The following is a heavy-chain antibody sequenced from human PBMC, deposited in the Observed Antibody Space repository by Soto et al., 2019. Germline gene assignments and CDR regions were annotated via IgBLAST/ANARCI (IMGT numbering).Heavy chain of an antibody. J-gene: IGHJ6*02. CDR1: GYSFTRYG. CDR2: INTYNGNT. V-gene: IGHV1-18*01. Sequence: ASVKASSKASGYSFTRYGIAWAQQAPGQGLEWMGWINTYNGNTNYAQNLQGRVTLTTDTSTSTAYMELTSLRSNDTAIYYCAMVDVYVTPSPQDVWGQGTTVTVSS. D-gene: IGHD3-16*01. CDR3: AMVDVYVTPSPQDV.